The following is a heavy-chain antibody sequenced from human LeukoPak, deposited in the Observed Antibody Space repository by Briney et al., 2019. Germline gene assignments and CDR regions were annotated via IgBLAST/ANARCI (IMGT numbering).Heavy chain of an antibody. D-gene: IGHD6-13*01. CDR2: IKSKTDGGTT. CDR1: GFTFSNAW. Sequence: GGSLRLSCAASGFTFSNAWMSWVRQGPGKGLEWVGRIKSKTDGGTTDYAAPVKGRFTISRDDSKDTMYLQMSSLKTEDTAVYHCATDGYSNIWGQGTLVTVSS. J-gene: IGHJ4*02. CDR3: ATDGYSNI. V-gene: IGHV3-15*01.